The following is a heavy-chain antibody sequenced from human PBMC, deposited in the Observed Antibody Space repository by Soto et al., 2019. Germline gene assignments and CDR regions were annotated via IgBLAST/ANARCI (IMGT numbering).Heavy chain of an antibody. CDR1: GGSISSSNYH. Sequence: QLQLQESGPGQVKPSETLSLTCTVSGGSISSSNYHWGWIRQPPGKGLEWIGTISFSGNTYYTPSLNSRLSISVDPSKSQFSLRLSSVTASDTAIYYCVRRGPGLATLLRGANYFDSWGQGTLVTVSS. J-gene: IGHJ4*02. CDR3: VRRGPGLATLLRGANYFDS. V-gene: IGHV4-39*01. CDR2: ISFSGNT. D-gene: IGHD3-10*01.